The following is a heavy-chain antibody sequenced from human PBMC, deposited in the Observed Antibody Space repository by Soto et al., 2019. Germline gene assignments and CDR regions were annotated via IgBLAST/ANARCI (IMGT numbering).Heavy chain of an antibody. CDR3: AREKWLVRRNDPFDI. CDR1: GYTFINYY. D-gene: IGHD6-19*01. V-gene: IGHV1-46*01. Sequence: QVQLVQSGAEVKKPGASVKVSCKASGYTFINYYMHWVRQAPGQGLEWMGIINPNGGSTTYAQKFHGRVTLTRDKSTNTVNMELSSLRSEDTAVYYCAREKWLVRRNDPFDIWGQGTMVTVSS. J-gene: IGHJ3*02. CDR2: INPNGGST.